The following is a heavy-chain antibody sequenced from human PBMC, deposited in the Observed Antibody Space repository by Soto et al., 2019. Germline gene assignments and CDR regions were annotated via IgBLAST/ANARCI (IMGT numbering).Heavy chain of an antibody. V-gene: IGHV4-61*01. Sequence: QVQLQESGPGLVKPSETLSLTCSVSGGSVSSDSHYWSWIRQPPGKGLEWIGYSYYSGSTSYNPSLRSRVTISVDTSKNQFSLKLSSLTAADTAVYYCARVDRSSGDGGLWFDPWGQGTLVTVSS. D-gene: IGHD6-19*01. CDR1: GGSVSSDSHY. J-gene: IGHJ5*02. CDR3: ARVDRSSGDGGLWFDP. CDR2: SYYSGST.